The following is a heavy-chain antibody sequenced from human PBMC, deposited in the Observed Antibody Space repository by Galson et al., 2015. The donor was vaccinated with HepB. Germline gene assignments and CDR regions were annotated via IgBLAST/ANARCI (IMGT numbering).Heavy chain of an antibody. Sequence: SLRLSCAASGFIFSSHAMNWVRQAPGKGLEWVSVISGSGSRTYYADSVKGRFTISRDNSNNTLYLQMNSLRAEDTAVYYCAKRLSVVPSNHYYSMDVWGQGTTVTVSS. CDR2: ISGSGSRT. CDR3: AKRLSVVPSNHYYSMDV. V-gene: IGHV3-23*01. D-gene: IGHD2-2*01. J-gene: IGHJ6*02. CDR1: GFIFSSHA.